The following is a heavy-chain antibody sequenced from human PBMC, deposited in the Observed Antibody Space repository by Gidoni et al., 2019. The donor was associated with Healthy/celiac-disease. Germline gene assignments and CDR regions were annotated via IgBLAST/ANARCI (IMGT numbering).Heavy chain of an antibody. V-gene: IGHV4-34*01. CDR1: GGSFSGYY. Sequence: QVQLQQWGAGLLKPSETLSLTCAVYGGSFSGYYWSWIRQPPGKGLEWIGEINHSGSTNYNPSLKSRVTISVDTSKNQFSLKLSSVTAADTAVYYCARGQVLYRSSWYEYFRGWFDPWGQGTLVTVSS. D-gene: IGHD6-13*01. CDR2: INHSGST. CDR3: ARGQVLYRSSWYEYFRGWFDP. J-gene: IGHJ5*02.